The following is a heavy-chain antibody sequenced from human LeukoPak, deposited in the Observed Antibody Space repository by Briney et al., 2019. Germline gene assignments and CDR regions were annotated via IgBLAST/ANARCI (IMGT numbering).Heavy chain of an antibody. Sequence: PGGSLRLSCAASGFTFSSYAMNWVRQAPGKGLEWVSSISGRSADIYYADSVKGRFTISRDNAKNSLYLQMNSLRAEDTAVYYCARAGSGRSPDWFDPWGQGTLVTVSS. CDR2: ISGRSADI. D-gene: IGHD1-26*01. V-gene: IGHV3-21*06. CDR3: ARAGSGRSPDWFDP. CDR1: GFTFSSYA. J-gene: IGHJ5*02.